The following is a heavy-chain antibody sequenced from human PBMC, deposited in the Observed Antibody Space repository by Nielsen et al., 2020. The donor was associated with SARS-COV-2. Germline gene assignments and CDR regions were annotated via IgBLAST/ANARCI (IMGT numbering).Heavy chain of an antibody. CDR3: ARGAGNGPVDY. CDR2: ISSGSNYI. CDR1: GFTFSSFT. V-gene: IGHV3-21*01. D-gene: IGHD1-1*01. J-gene: IGHJ4*02. Sequence: GGSLRLSCAASGFTFSSFTMNWVRQGPGEGLEWVSFISSGSNYIYYADSVKGRFTISRDNAKNSLYLQMNSLRAEDTAVYYCARGAGNGPVDYWGQGTLVSVSS.